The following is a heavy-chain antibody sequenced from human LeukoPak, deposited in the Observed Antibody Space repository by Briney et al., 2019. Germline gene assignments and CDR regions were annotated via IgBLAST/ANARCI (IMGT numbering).Heavy chain of an antibody. V-gene: IGHV4-30-2*01. CDR1: GGSISSGGYY. CDR2: IYHSGST. Sequence: SETLSLTCTVSGGSISSGGYYWSWIRQPPGKGLEWIGYIYHSGSTYYNPSLTSRVTISVDRSKNQFSLRLSSVTAADTAVYYCARDSEGYCSSTSCPYAFDIWGPGTMVTVSS. D-gene: IGHD2-2*01. CDR3: ARDSEGYCSSTSCPYAFDI. J-gene: IGHJ3*02.